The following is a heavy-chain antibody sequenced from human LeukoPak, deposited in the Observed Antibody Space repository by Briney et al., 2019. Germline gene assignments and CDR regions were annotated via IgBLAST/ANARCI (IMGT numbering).Heavy chain of an antibody. CDR2: ISGSGDNT. CDR1: GFTFSSYA. Sequence: GGSLRLSCAASGFTFSSYAMSWVRQAPGKGLEWVSGISGSGDNTYYADSVKGRFTISRDNSKNTLYVQVNSLGTEDTSAYYCAKGSYYDSSGSFYFDYWGQGTLVTVSS. D-gene: IGHD3-22*01. V-gene: IGHV3-23*01. CDR3: AKGSYYDSSGSFYFDY. J-gene: IGHJ4*02.